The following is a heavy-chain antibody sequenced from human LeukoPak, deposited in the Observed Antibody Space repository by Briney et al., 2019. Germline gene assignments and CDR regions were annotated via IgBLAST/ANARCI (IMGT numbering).Heavy chain of an antibody. CDR3: ARHLLWFGESAPFDY. CDR2: INHSGST. J-gene: IGHJ4*02. CDR1: GGSFSGYY. D-gene: IGHD3-10*01. V-gene: IGHV4-34*01. Sequence: SETLSLTCAVYGGSFSGYYWSWIRQPPGKGLEWIGEINHSGSTYYNPSLKSRVTISVDTSKNQFSLKLSSVTAADTAVYYCARHLLWFGESAPFDYWGQGTLVTVSS.